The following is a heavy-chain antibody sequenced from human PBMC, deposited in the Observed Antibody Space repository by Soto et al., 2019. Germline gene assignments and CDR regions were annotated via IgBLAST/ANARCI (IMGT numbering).Heavy chain of an antibody. V-gene: IGHV1-18*01. CDR3: ARMGDVPYYCYGLDV. J-gene: IGHJ6*02. Sequence: QVQLVKSGAEVKKPGASVKVSCKASGYSFTRYGISWVRQAPGQGLEWMGWISGYNANTNYPENLQGRVTMTADTSTSTAYMEVRNLISDDTAVYYCARMGDVPYYCYGLDVWGQGTTVTVSS. CDR1: GYSFTRYG. CDR2: ISGYNANT. D-gene: IGHD3-16*01.